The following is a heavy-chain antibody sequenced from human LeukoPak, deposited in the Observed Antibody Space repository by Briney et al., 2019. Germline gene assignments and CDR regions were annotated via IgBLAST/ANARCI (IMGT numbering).Heavy chain of an antibody. CDR3: AKDSKIVATIINY. J-gene: IGHJ4*02. D-gene: IGHD5-12*01. V-gene: IGHV3-23*01. CDR2: ISGSGGST. Sequence: GGSLRLSCAASGFTFSDYYMSWVRQAPGKGLEWVSAISGSGGSTYYADSVKGRFTISRDNSKNTLYLQMNSLRAEDTAVYYCAKDSKIVATIINYWGQGTLVTVSS. CDR1: GFTFSDYY.